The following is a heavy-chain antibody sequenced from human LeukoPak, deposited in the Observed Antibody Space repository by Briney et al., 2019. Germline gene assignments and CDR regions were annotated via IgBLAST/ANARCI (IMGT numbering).Heavy chain of an antibody. J-gene: IGHJ4*02. CDR3: GRGGLTGYAY. CDR1: GGSLRGYY. D-gene: IGHD3-9*01. V-gene: IGHV4-34*01. CDR2: INHSGRT. Sequence: PSETLSLTCAVYGGSLRGYYWSWIRHPPRKGLEWIGEINHSGRTNYNPCLKSRVTISVDTSKIQFSLKLSSVTAADTAVYYCGRGGLTGYAYWGQGTLVSVSS.